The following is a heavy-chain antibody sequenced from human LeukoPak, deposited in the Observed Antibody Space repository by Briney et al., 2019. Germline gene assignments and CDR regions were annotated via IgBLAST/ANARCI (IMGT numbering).Heavy chain of an antibody. CDR2: ISYSGSI. Sequence: SETLSLTCSVSGGSISSYYWSWIRQPPEKGLEWIGYISYSGSITYNPSLKSRVTISLDMSKNQFSLKLSSVTAADTAVYYCARMVYGDYFDFWGQGTLVTVSS. D-gene: IGHD4-17*01. V-gene: IGHV4-59*01. CDR3: ARMVYGDYFDF. J-gene: IGHJ4*02. CDR1: GGSISSYY.